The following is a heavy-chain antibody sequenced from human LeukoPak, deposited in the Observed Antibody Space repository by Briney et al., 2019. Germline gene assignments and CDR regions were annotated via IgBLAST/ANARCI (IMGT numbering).Heavy chain of an antibody. J-gene: IGHJ6*02. D-gene: IGHD2-21*01. V-gene: IGHV3-7*01. CDR3: ARYCGGDCYGMDV. CDR1: GFTFSSYW. Sequence: GGSLRLSCAASGFTFSSYWMSWVRQAPGKGLEWVANIKQDGSEKDYVDSVKGRFTISRDNAKNSLYLQMNRLRAEDTAVYYCARYCGGDCYGMDVWGQGTTVTVSS. CDR2: IKQDGSEK.